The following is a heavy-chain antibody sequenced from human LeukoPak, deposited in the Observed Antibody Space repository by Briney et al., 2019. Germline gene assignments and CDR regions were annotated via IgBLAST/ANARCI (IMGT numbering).Heavy chain of an antibody. J-gene: IGHJ4*02. Sequence: GGPLRLSCAASGFTFSDYYMSWIRQAPGKGLEWVSYISSSSSYTNYADSVKGRFTISRDNAKNSLYLQMNSLRAEDTAVYYCARSDRVGPAAHFDYWGQGTLVTVPS. CDR2: ISSSSSYT. CDR3: ARSDRVGPAAHFDY. D-gene: IGHD2-2*01. CDR1: GFTFSDYY. V-gene: IGHV3-11*03.